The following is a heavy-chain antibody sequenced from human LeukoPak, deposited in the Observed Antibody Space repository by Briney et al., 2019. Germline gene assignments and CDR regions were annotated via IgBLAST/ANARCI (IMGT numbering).Heavy chain of an antibody. D-gene: IGHD1-1*01. CDR2: FKSKAAGGTT. CDR1: GFTFSSHG. Sequence: GGSLRLSCVASGFTFSSHGMHWVRQAPQKGLEWVGHFKSKAAGGTTDYAAPVKGRFTISRDDSINTVYLQLDSLKTEDTAVYYCATGRTYWGQGTLVTVSS. J-gene: IGHJ4*02. V-gene: IGHV3-15*01. CDR3: ATGRTY.